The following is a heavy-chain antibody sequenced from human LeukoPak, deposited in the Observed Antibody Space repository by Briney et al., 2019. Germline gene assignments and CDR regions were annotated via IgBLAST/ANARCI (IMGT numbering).Heavy chain of an antibody. CDR2: IYYSGST. CDR1: GGSISSGGYY. D-gene: IGHD1-7*01. Sequence: PSQTLSLTCTVSGGSISSGGYYWSWIRQHPAKGLEWIGYIYYSGSTYYNPSLKSRVTISVDTSKNQFSLKLSSVTAADTAVYYCAREKYNWNYVRVLDYWGQGTLVTVSS. J-gene: IGHJ4*02. V-gene: IGHV4-31*03. CDR3: AREKYNWNYVRVLDY.